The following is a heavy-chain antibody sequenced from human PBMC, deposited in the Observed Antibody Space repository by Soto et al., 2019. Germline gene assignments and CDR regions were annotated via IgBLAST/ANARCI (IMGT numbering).Heavy chain of an antibody. Sequence: EVELLESGGGWVQPRGSVRLSCAASGFTFRNYAMSWVRQAPVKGLEWGSSIHGEGAGSFDADAVKGRFTVSRDDSKEILYLQMSSLRVDDTAVYYCFKAGVARNWNWGWFDPCGQGSMVTFAS. CDR1: GFTFRNYA. J-gene: IGHJ5*02. CDR3: FKAGVARNWNWGWFDP. D-gene: IGHD1-7*01. CDR2: IHGEGAGS. V-gene: IGHV3-23*01.